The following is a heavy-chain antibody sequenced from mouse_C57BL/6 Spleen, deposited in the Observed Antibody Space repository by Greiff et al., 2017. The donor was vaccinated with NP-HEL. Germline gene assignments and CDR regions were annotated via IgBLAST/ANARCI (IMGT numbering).Heavy chain of an antibody. J-gene: IGHJ2*01. CDR3: ARYPEIYDGYYYFDD. V-gene: IGHV7-3*01. Sequence: EVQLVESGGGLVQPGGSLSLSCAASGFTFTDYYMSWVRQPPGKALEWLGFIRHKANGYTTEYSASVKGRFTISRDNSQSILYLQMNALRADDTATYYCARYPEIYDGYYYFDDWGKGTTLTVAS. CDR2: IRHKANGYTT. D-gene: IGHD2-3*01. CDR1: GFTFTDYY.